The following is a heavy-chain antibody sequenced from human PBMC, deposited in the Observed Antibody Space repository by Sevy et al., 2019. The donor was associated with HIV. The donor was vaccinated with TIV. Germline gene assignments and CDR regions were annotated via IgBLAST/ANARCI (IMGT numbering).Heavy chain of an antibody. Sequence: SETLSLTCTVSGGSISSSSYYWGWIRQPPGKGLECIGSMYYSGSTYYNPSLKSRVTISVDTSKNQFSLRLSSVTAADTAVYYCASLKAYCSSTSCPYYYYGMDVWVQGTTVTVSS. CDR1: GGSISSSSYY. V-gene: IGHV4-39*01. J-gene: IGHJ6*02. CDR2: MYYSGST. D-gene: IGHD2-2*01. CDR3: ASLKAYCSSTSCPYYYYGMDV.